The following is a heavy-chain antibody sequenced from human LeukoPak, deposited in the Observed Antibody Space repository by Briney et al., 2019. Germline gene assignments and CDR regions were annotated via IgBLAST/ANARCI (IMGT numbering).Heavy chain of an antibody. J-gene: IGHJ4*02. CDR2: INPNSGGT. V-gene: IGHV1-2*04. CDR1: GYTFRGYY. D-gene: IGHD2-2*03. Sequence: ASVKVSCKASGYTFRGYYMHWVRQAPGQGLEWMGRINPNSGGTNYAQKFQGWVTMTRDTSISTAYMELSRLTSDDTAVYYCARGLDLGGYCSSTSCRYFDYWGQGTLVTVSS. CDR3: ARGLDLGGYCSSTSCRYFDY.